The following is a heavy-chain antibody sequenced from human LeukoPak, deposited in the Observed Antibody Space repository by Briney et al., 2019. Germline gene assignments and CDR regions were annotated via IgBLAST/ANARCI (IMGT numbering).Heavy chain of an antibody. CDR3: TRENRPFCPFAY. CDR2: ISHDGTT. D-gene: IGHD2/OR15-2a*01. V-gene: IGHV4-4*02. CDR1: GGSIDITNY. Sequence: SETLSLTCGVSGGSIDITNYWSWVRQVPEKGLEWIGEISHDGTTNYNASLRSRVAMSLDRANNQFSLSLTSVPAADTAVYYCTRENRPFCPFAYWGQGILVTVSS. J-gene: IGHJ4*02.